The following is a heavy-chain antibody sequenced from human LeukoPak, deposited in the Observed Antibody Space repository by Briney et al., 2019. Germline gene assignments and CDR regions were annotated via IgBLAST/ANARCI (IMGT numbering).Heavy chain of an antibody. CDR1: GGTFISYA. V-gene: IGHV1-69*01. CDR3: ARGLGYYGSGSNTEHRNWFDP. Sequence: ASVKVSCKASGGTFISYAISWVRQAPGQGLEWMGGIIPIFGTANYAQKFQGRVTITADESTSTAYMELSSLRSEDTAVYYCARGLGYYGSGSNTEHRNWFDPWGQGTLVTVSS. J-gene: IGHJ5*02. CDR2: IIPIFGTA. D-gene: IGHD3-10*01.